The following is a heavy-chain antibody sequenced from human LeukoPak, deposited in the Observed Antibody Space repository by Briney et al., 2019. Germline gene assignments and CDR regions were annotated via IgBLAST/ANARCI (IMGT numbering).Heavy chain of an antibody. Sequence: SETLSLTCTVSGGSISSYYWIWIRQPPGKGLEWIGYIYYSGSTNYNPSLKSRVIISVDTSKNQFSLKLSSVTAADTAVYYCASHGDYVWGSYRSFDYWGQGTLVTVSS. D-gene: IGHD3-16*02. J-gene: IGHJ4*02. CDR1: GGSISSYY. CDR3: ASHGDYVWGSYRSFDY. V-gene: IGHV4-59*01. CDR2: IYYSGST.